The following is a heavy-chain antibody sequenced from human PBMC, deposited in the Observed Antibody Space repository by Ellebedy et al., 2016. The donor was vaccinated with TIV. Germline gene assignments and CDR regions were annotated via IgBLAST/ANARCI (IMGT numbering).Heavy chain of an antibody. CDR1: GGSIRSSSYY. CDR2: LYYSWTT. D-gene: IGHD2-15*01. Sequence: MPSETLSLTCTVSGGSIRSSSYYWGWIRQSPGKGLEWFGSLYYSWTTYYNPSLKSRVSISVDMSKNEFSLKLSSVTAADTAVYYCARDLLALRGGFDIWGQGTMVTVS. CDR3: ARDLLALRGGFDI. J-gene: IGHJ3*02. V-gene: IGHV4-39*07.